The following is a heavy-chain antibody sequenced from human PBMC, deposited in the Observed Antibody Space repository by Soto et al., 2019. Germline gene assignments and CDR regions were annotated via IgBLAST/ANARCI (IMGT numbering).Heavy chain of an antibody. J-gene: IGHJ4*02. CDR2: ISSSSTTI. D-gene: IGHD2-21*02. CDR3: ARRGVTSAQPFDY. V-gene: IGHV3-48*02. Sequence: EVQLVESGGGLVQPGGSLRLSCAASGFPFSSYSMNWVRQAPGKGLEWVSYISSSSTTIYYADCVKGRFTVSRDNAKNSLFLQMNSLKDEDTAVYYCARRGVTSAQPFDYWGQGSLVTVSS. CDR1: GFPFSSYS.